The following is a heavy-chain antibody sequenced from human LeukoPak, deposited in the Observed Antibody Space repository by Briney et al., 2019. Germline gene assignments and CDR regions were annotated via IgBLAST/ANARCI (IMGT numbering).Heavy chain of an antibody. CDR1: GGSISSYY. CDR2: IYYSGST. J-gene: IGHJ3*02. V-gene: IGHV4-59*01. Sequence: SETLSLTCTVSGGSISSYYWSWIRQPPGKGLEWIGYIYYSGSTNYNPSLKSRVTISVDTSKNQFSLRLRSVTAADTAVYYCARHQRGNSDAFNIWGQGTMVTVSS. CDR3: ARHQRGNSDAFNI. D-gene: IGHD4-23*01.